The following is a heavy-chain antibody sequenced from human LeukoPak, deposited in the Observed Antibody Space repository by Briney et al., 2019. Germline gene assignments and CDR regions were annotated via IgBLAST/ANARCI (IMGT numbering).Heavy chain of an antibody. J-gene: IGHJ2*01. Sequence: ASVTVSCKVSGYTLTELSMHWVRQAPGKGLEWMGGFDPEDAETIYAQKFQGRVTMTEDTSTDTAYMELSSLRSEDTAVYYCATPPVLRYFDWLPHTHWYFDLWGRGTLVTVSS. CDR2: FDPEDAET. V-gene: IGHV1-24*01. D-gene: IGHD3-9*01. CDR3: ATPPVLRYFDWLPHTHWYFDL. CDR1: GYTLTELS.